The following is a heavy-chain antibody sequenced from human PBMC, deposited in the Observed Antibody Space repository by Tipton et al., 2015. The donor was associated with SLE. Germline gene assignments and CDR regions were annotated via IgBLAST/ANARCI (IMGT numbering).Heavy chain of an antibody. CDR3: ARGTTGYYYYYYMDV. V-gene: IGHV4-39*07. Sequence: TLSLTCTVSGGSISSSSYYWGWIRQPPGRGLEWIGSIYYSGSTYYNPSLKSRVTISVDTSKNQFSLKLSSVTAADTAVYYCARGTTGYYYYYYMDVWGKGTTVTVSS. D-gene: IGHD1-1*01. CDR1: GGSISSSSYY. J-gene: IGHJ6*03. CDR2: IYYSGST.